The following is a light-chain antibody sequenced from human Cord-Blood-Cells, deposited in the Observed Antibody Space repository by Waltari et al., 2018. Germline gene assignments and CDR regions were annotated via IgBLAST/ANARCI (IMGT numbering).Light chain of an antibody. CDR3: SSYTSSSTFVV. Sequence: QSALTQPASVSGSLGQSITISCTGTSSDVGGYNYVSWYQQHPGKAPKLMIYDVSKRPSGVPNRFSGSKSGNTASLTISGLQAEDEADYYCSSYTSSSTFVVFGGGTKLTVL. V-gene: IGLV2-14*01. CDR1: SSDVGGYNY. CDR2: DVS. J-gene: IGLJ2*01.